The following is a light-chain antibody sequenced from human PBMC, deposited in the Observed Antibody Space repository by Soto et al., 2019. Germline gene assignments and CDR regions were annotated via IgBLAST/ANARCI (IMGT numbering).Light chain of an antibody. CDR1: SSNIRNNY. CDR2: DNN. CDR3: GTWDSSLSAYV. V-gene: IGLV1-51*01. Sequence: QSVLTQPPSVSAAPRQKVTISCSGSSSNIRNNYVSWYQQLPGTAPKLLIYDNNKRPPGIPDRFSGSKSGTSATLGITGLQTGDEADYYCGTWDSSLSAYVFGTGTKVTV. J-gene: IGLJ1*01.